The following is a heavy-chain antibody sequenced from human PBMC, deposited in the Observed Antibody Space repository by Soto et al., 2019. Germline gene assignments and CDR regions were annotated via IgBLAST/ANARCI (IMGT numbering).Heavy chain of an antibody. CDR2: ICNTGTI. V-gene: IGHV4-31*02. D-gene: IGHD2-8*01. CDR3: ARGLGSVNDGHLAAAFDI. CDR1: GASINSGGYY. Sequence: QVQLQESGPGLAKPSQTLSLTCTVSGASINSGGYYWSWIRQLPGKDLEWIGHICNTGTIFSTPALRTRVRMSRVTFDNYSSLNRESVTAGETAGYYCARGLGSVNDGHLAAAFDIWGNGTLVPVSA. J-gene: IGHJ3*02.